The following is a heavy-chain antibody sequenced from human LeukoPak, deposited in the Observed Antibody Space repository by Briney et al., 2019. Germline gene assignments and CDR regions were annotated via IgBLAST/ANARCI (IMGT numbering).Heavy chain of an antibody. CDR3: ASTMVTSMDV. CDR1: GFTFSSYW. V-gene: IGHV3-74*01. J-gene: IGHJ6*02. Sequence: GGSLRLSCAASGFTFSSYWMHWVRQAPGKGLVWVSRIKHDGSSTSYADSVKGRFTISRDNAKSALYLQMNSLRVEDTAVYYCASTMVTSMDVWGQGTTVTVSS. CDR2: IKHDGSST. D-gene: IGHD4-17*01.